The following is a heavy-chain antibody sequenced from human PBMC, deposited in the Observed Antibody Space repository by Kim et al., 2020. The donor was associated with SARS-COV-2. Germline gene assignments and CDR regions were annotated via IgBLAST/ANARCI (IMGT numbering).Heavy chain of an antibody. J-gene: IGHJ4*02. CDR2: TSGGGDMT. Sequence: GGSLRLSCTASGFTFSTYAMSWVRQAPGKGLEWVSSTSGGGDMTFYADSVKGRFTISRDNSRNTLYLQMNSLGAEDTVVYYCARRVSGANPFDYWGQGTLITVSS. V-gene: IGHV3-23*01. CDR1: GFTFSTYA. CDR3: ARRVSGANPFDY. D-gene: IGHD1-26*01.